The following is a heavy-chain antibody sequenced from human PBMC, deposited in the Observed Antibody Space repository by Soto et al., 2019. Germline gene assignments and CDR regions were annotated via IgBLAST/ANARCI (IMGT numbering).Heavy chain of an antibody. J-gene: IGHJ6*02. CDR2: INPSGGST. D-gene: IGHD2-8*02. Sequence: ASVKVSCKASGYTFTSYYMHWVRQAPGQGLEWMGIINPSGGSTSYAQKFQGRVTMTRDTSTSTVYMELSSLRSEDTAVYYCARERESTAGGRRKRGMDVWGQGTTVTVSS. V-gene: IGHV1-46*01. CDR1: GYTFTSYY. CDR3: ARERESTAGGRRKRGMDV.